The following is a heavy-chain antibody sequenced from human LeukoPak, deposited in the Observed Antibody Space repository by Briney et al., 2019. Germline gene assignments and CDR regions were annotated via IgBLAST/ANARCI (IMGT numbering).Heavy chain of an antibody. Sequence: SEKVSCTASGGTFSSYAINWVRQAPGQGLEWMGGIIPIFGTANYAQKFQGRVTITAVESMSTAYMELSSLRSEDTAVYYCARGWLAETTVVTPYNYWGQGTLVTVSS. CDR1: GGTFSSYA. V-gene: IGHV1-69*13. J-gene: IGHJ4*02. D-gene: IGHD4-23*01. CDR3: ARGWLAETTVVTPYNY. CDR2: IIPIFGTA.